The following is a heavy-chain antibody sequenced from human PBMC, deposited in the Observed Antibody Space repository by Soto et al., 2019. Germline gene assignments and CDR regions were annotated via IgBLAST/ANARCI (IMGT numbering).Heavy chain of an antibody. CDR2: IYYSGST. CDR1: GGSVSSGSYY. CDR3: AASCVGCGGFNYYGMDV. V-gene: IGHV4-61*01. J-gene: IGHJ6*02. D-gene: IGHD2-21*01. Sequence: SETLSLTCAVSGGSVSSGSYYWSWIRQPPGKGLEWIGYIYYSGSTNCNPSLKSRVTISVDTSKNQFSLRLSSVTAADTAVYYCAASCVGCGGFNYYGMDVWGQGTTVTVSS.